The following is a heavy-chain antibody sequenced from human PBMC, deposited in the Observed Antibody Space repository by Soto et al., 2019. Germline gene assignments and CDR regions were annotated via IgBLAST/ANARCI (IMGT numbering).Heavy chain of an antibody. CDR2: IWYDGSNK. V-gene: IGHV3-33*01. D-gene: IGHD3-10*01. CDR3: ARDISVWFGETNYYYYYGMDV. J-gene: IGHJ6*02. Sequence: GGSLRLSCAASGFTFSSYGMHWVRQAPGKGLEWVAVIWYDGSNKYYADSVKGRFTISRDNSKNTLYLQMNSLRAEDTAVYYCARDISVWFGETNYYYYYGMDVWGQGTTVTVSS. CDR1: GFTFSSYG.